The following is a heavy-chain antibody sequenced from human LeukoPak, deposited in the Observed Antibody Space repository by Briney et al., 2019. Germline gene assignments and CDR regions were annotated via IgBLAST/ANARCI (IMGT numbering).Heavy chain of an antibody. J-gene: IGHJ4*02. D-gene: IGHD2-8*01. CDR2: IYYSGGT. CDR1: GGSISSNNYY. V-gene: IGHV4-39*01. Sequence: SETLSLTCIVSGGSISSNNYYWGWIRQPPGKGLEWIGSIYYSGGTSYNPSLKSRVTISVDTSKKQFSLKLSSVTAADTAMYYCARIMDLIRVHFDFWGQGTLVTVSS. CDR3: ARIMDLIRVHFDF.